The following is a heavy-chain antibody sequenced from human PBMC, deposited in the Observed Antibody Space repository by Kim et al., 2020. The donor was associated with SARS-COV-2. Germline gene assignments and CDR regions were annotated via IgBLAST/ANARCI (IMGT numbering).Heavy chain of an antibody. J-gene: IGHJ4*02. CDR1: GFTFTGYA. Sequence: GGSLRLSCTTSGFTFTGYAMSWVRQAPGKGLEWVSSIDGSDGTTYHVDSVKGRFTISRDNSKNTLYLQMSNLRADDTAVYYCMKGGWGWIWDHWGQGTL. V-gene: IGHV3-23*01. D-gene: IGHD2-2*03. CDR3: MKGGWGWIWDH. CDR2: IDGSDGTT.